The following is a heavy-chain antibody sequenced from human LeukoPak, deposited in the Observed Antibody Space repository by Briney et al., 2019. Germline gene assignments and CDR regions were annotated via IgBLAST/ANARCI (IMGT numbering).Heavy chain of an antibody. Sequence: ASVKVSCKASGYTFTNYFIYWVRQAPGQGLEWMGIINPSSGSTSYPQKFQGRVTMTRDTSTSTVYMELSSLRSEDTAVYYCARACYFDTSGYYPGGDYWGQGTLVTVSS. CDR3: ARACYFDTSGYYPGGDY. D-gene: IGHD3-22*01. CDR1: GYTFTNYF. J-gene: IGHJ4*02. V-gene: IGHV1-46*01. CDR2: INPSSGST.